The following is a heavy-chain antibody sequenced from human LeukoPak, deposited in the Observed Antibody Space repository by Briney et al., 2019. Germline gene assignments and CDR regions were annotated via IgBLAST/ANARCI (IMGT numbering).Heavy chain of an antibody. CDR2: ISSSSSYI. D-gene: IGHD6-13*01. CDR3: ARAGPHSSSWYLSWVTGTTMGGTFDY. V-gene: IGHV3-21*01. J-gene: IGHJ4*02. Sequence: PGGSLRLSCAASGFTFSSYSMNWVRQAPGKGLEWVSSISSSSSYIYYADSVKGRFTISRDNAKNSLYLQMNSLRAEDTAVYYCARAGPHSSSWYLSWVTGTTMGGTFDYWGQGTLVTVSS. CDR1: GFTFSSYS.